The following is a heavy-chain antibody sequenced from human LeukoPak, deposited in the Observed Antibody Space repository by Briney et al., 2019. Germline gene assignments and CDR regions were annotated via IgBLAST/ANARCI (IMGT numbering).Heavy chain of an antibody. Sequence: GASVKVSCKASGYIFTSDAISWVRQAPGQGLEWMGWISVDNGNTNYAQNFQGRITMTTDTSTNTVYMELRSLTSDDTAVYYCAKRTYSSNWYFWFDPWGQGTVVTVSS. CDR2: ISVDNGNT. V-gene: IGHV1-18*01. CDR1: GYIFTSDA. CDR3: AKRTYSSNWYFWFDP. D-gene: IGHD6-13*01. J-gene: IGHJ5*02.